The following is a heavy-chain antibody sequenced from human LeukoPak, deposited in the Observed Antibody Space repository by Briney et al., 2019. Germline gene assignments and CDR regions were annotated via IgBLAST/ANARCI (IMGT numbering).Heavy chain of an antibody. Sequence: PGGSLRLSCAASGFIFSTYEMNWVRQAPGKGLEWVSSISSSRSYIYYADSVKGRFTISRDNAKNSLYLQMNSLRAEDTAVYYCARGGYSSSPGDYWGQGTLVTVSS. V-gene: IGHV3-21*01. CDR1: GFIFSTYE. J-gene: IGHJ4*02. CDR3: ARGGYSSSPGDY. CDR2: ISSSRSYI. D-gene: IGHD6-6*01.